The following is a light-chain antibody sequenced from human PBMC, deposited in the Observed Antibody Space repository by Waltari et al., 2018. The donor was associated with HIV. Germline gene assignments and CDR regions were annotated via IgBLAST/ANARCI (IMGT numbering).Light chain of an antibody. V-gene: IGLV2-14*01. CDR1: SSDVGGYNY. J-gene: IGLJ2*01. CDR3: SSYTSSSTLV. CDR2: EVS. Sequence: QSALTQPASVSGSPGQSITISCTGTSSDVGGYNYVSWYQQDPGKAPKLIIYEVSKRTAGISDRYSGTKSRTAASLSISGRQADDEADYYFSSYTSSSTLVFCGGTKRTVL.